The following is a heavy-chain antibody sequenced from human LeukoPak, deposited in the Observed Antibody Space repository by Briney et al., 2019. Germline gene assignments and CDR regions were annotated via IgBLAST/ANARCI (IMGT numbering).Heavy chain of an antibody. CDR3: AREKQKYSSGWYCLDY. J-gene: IGHJ4*02. V-gene: IGHV3-33*01. Sequence: GSLRLSCAASGFTFSTYGLHWVRQAPGKGLEWVALIWYDGSNKYYADSVKGRFTISRDNSKNTLYLQMNSLGAEDTAVYYCAREKQKYSSGWYCLDYWGQGTLVTVSS. D-gene: IGHD6-19*01. CDR2: IWYDGSNK. CDR1: GFTFSTYG.